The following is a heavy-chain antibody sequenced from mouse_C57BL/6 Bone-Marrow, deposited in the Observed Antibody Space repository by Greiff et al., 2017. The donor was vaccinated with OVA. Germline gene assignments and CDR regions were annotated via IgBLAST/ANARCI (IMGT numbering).Heavy chain of an antibody. V-gene: IGHV14-4*01. D-gene: IGHD2-4*01. Sequence: EVQLQQSGAELVRPGASVKLSCTASGFNITDDYMHWVKQRPEQGLEWIGWIDPENGDTEYASKFQGKATITADTSSNTAYLQLSSLTSEDTAVYYCTTYDYDPYDAMDYWGQGTSVTVSS. CDR1: GFNITDDY. CDR3: TTYDYDPYDAMDY. J-gene: IGHJ4*01. CDR2: IDPENGDT.